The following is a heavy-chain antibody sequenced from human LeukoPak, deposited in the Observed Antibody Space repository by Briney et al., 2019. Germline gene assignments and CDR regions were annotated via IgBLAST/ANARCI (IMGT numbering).Heavy chain of an antibody. CDR2: INPNSGGT. CDR3: ARWTPSYNWNDEGLDY. Sequence: ASVKVSCKASGYTFTGYYMHWVRQAPGRGLEWMGWINPNSGGTNYAQKFQGRVTMTRDTSISTAYMELSRLRSDDTAVYYCARWTPSYNWNDEGLDYWGQGTLVTVSS. V-gene: IGHV1-2*02. D-gene: IGHD1-20*01. CDR1: GYTFTGYY. J-gene: IGHJ4*02.